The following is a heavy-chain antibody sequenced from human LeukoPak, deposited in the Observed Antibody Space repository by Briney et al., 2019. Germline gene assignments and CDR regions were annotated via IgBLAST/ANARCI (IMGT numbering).Heavy chain of an antibody. CDR3: ARDLNRAFDI. Sequence: GGSLRLSCAASGFTFSSYSMNWVRQAPGKGLEWVSSISSSSSYIYYSDSVIGRFTISRDNAKNSLYLQMNSLRAEDTAVYYCARDLNRAFDIWGQGTMVTVSS. V-gene: IGHV3-21*01. CDR2: ISSSSSYI. J-gene: IGHJ3*02. CDR1: GFTFSSYS.